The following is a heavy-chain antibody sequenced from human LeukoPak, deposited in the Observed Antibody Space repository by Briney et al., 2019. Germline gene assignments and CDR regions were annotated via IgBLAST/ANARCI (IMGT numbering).Heavy chain of an antibody. CDR3: ARDGYGGKSDH. V-gene: IGHV3-33*08. CDR1: GFTFSSYA. CDR2: IWYDGSNK. J-gene: IGHJ4*02. D-gene: IGHD4-23*01. Sequence: GGSLRLSCAVSGFTFSSYAMSWVRQAPGKGLEWVAVIWYDGSNKYYADSVKGRFTISRDNSKNTLYLQMNSLRAEDTAVYYCARDGYGGKSDHWGQGTLVTVSS.